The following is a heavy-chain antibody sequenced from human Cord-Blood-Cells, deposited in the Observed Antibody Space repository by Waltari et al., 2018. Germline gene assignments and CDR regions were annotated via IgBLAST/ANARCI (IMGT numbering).Heavy chain of an antibody. V-gene: IGHV1-8*01. CDR2: MNPNSGNT. Sequence: QVQLVQSGAEVKKPGASVKVSCKASGYTFTSYDINWVRQATGQGLEWMGWMNPNSGNTGYAQKFLGRVTMTRNTSISTAYMELSSLRSEDTAVYYCARGPLYYYDSSGYKWGQGTLVTVSS. J-gene: IGHJ4*02. CDR1: GYTFTSYD. CDR3: ARGPLYYYDSSGYK. D-gene: IGHD3-22*01.